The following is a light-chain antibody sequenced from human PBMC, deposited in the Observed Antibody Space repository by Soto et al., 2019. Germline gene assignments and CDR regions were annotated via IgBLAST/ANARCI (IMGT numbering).Light chain of an antibody. Sequence: EIVMTQSPATLSVSPGDRATLSCRAGQPLNNNVAWFQQRPGQAPRLLIYRASTRATGTPARFTGSGSGTEFTLTITSLQSEDFALYYCQQYHNLWTFGQGTKVDIK. J-gene: IGKJ1*01. CDR1: QPLNNN. V-gene: IGKV3-15*01. CDR3: QQYHNLWT. CDR2: RAS.